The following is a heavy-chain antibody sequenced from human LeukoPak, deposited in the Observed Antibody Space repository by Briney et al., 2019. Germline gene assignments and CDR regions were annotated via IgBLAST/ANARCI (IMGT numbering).Heavy chain of an antibody. CDR2: ISWNSGSI. J-gene: IGHJ4*02. V-gene: IGHV3-9*01. CDR1: GFTFDDYA. D-gene: IGHD3-9*01. CDR3: ARVEDYDILTGFDY. Sequence: GGSLRLSCAASGFTFDDYAMHWVRQAPGKGLEWVSGISWNSGSIGYADSVKGRFTISRDNAKNSLYLQMNSLRAEDTAVYYCARVEDYDILTGFDYWGQGTLVTVSS.